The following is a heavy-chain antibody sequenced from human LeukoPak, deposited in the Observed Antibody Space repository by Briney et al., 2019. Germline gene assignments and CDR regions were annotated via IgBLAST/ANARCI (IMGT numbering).Heavy chain of an antibody. D-gene: IGHD3-3*01. CDR2: IYTSGST. CDR3: ARDFWSGYSDAFDI. V-gene: IGHV4-61*02. CDR1: GGSISSGSYY. J-gene: IGHJ3*02. Sequence: SQTLSLTCTVSGGSISSGSYYWSWIRQPAGKGLEWIGRIYTSGSTNYNPSLKSRVTISVDTSKNQFSLKLSSVTAADTAVYYCARDFWSGYSDAFDIWGQGTMVTVSS.